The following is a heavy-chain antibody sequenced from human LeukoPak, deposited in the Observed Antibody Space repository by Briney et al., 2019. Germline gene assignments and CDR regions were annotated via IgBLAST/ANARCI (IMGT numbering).Heavy chain of an antibody. CDR2: ISYSGTT. CDR1: GGSISSNSYY. Sequence: SETLSLTCTVSGGSISSNSYYWGWIRQPPGKGLEWIGSISYSGTTYDNPSLKSRVTISLDTSKNQFSLKLSSVTAADTAVYYCARFNSGSYQHYFDYWGQGTLVTVPS. V-gene: IGHV4-39*07. D-gene: IGHD1-26*01. CDR3: ARFNSGSYQHYFDY. J-gene: IGHJ4*02.